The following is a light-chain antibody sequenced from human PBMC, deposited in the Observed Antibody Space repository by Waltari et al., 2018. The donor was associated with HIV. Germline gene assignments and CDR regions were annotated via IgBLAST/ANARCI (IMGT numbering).Light chain of an antibody. Sequence: QSVLTQPPSASGTPGQTVIISCSGSTSNIGSNTVDWYQHLPGTAPKLLIYSKDQRPSGVPDRFSGSKSGTSASLAISGLQSEDEADYYCAVWDDSLNGLVVFGGGTKLTVL. CDR1: TSNIGSNT. CDR3: AVWDDSLNGLVV. J-gene: IGLJ2*01. CDR2: SKD. V-gene: IGLV1-44*01.